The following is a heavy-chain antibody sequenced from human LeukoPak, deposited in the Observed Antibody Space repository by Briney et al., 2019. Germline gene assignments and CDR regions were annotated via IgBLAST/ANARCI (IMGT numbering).Heavy chain of an antibody. D-gene: IGHD3-16*01. CDR2: IYTDGSST. CDR3: VSALGHYWGQGDY. Sequence: GGTLRLSCAASRVTFSNHCMDSGRQGPGKGQVWISDIYTDGSSTNYADSSKVRFTISTDNAKNTVYLQMNSLGVADTGVYYCVSALGHYWGQGDYWGKGTMVTVSS. V-gene: IGHV3-74*01. CDR1: RVTFSNHC. J-gene: IGHJ4*02.